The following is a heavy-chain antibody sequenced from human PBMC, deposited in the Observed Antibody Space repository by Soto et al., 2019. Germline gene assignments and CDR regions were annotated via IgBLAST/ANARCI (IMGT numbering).Heavy chain of an antibody. CDR1: GGSLSGSY. D-gene: IGHD2-15*01. CDR3: ASPGYCSDGTCYPDY. Sequence: SETLSLTCAVYGGSLSGSYWSWISQPPGTGLEWIGEIHHSGSTYYNPSLKSRVTLSVDTSKNQFSLKLNSVTAADTAVYYCASPGYCSDGTCYPDYWGQGTLVTVSS. J-gene: IGHJ4*02. V-gene: IGHV4-34*01. CDR2: IHHSGST.